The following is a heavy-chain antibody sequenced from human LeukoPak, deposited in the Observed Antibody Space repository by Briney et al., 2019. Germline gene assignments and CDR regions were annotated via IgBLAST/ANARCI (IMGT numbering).Heavy chain of an antibody. J-gene: IGHJ3*02. Sequence: GGSLRLSCAASGFTFSYYWMSWVRQAPGKGLEWVANIKQDGSEKYYVDSVKGRFTISRDNAKNSLYLQMNSLRAEDTALYYCARVKTVWGSYLGDLLSGAFDIWGQGTMVTVSS. CDR3: ARVKTVWGSYLGDLLSGAFDI. D-gene: IGHD3-16*01. CDR2: IKQDGSEK. CDR1: GFTFSYYW. V-gene: IGHV3-7*03.